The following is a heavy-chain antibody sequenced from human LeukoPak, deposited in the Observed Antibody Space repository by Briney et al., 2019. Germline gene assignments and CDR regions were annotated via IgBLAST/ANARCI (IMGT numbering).Heavy chain of an antibody. CDR3: ARDLRVWFGELLYVYFDY. D-gene: IGHD3-10*01. CDR2: INPSGGST. V-gene: IGHV1-46*01. Sequence: ASVKVSCKASGYTFTSYYMHWVRQAPGQGLEWMGIINPSGGSTSYAQKFQGRVTMTRDTSTSTVYMELSSLRSEDTAVYYCARDLRVWFGELLYVYFDYWGQGTLVTVSS. CDR1: GYTFTSYY. J-gene: IGHJ4*02.